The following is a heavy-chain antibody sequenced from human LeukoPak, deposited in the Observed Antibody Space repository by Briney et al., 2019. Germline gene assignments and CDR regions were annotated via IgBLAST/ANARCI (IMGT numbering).Heavy chain of an antibody. Sequence: GGSLRLSCAASGFTFSSYSLNWVRQAPGKGLEWVSFISTSSSHIYYADSVKGRFTISRDNARNSLYLQMNSLRAEDTAVYYCARQDWLGDRYYFDSWGQGTLVTVSS. CDR1: GFTFSSYS. J-gene: IGHJ4*02. V-gene: IGHV3-21*01. CDR3: ARQDWLGDRYYFDS. D-gene: IGHD3-9*01. CDR2: ISTSSSHI.